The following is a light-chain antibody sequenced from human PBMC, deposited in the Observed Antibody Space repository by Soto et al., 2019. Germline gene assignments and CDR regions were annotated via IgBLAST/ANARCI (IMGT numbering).Light chain of an antibody. CDR1: QSVSSN. J-gene: IGKJ4*01. Sequence: EIEMTQPPATLSVSPGERATLSCRASQSVSSNLAWYQQKPGQAPRLLIYGASTRATGIPARFSGSGSGTEFTLTISSLQSEDFAVYYCQQRSNWPPALTLGGGTKVDIK. CDR3: QQRSNWPPALT. CDR2: GAS. V-gene: IGKV3-15*01.